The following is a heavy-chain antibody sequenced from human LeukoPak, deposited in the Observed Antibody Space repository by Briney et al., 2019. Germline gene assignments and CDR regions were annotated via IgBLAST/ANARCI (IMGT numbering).Heavy chain of an antibody. D-gene: IGHD2-2*02. CDR1: GFTFGSYG. CDR2: IRYDGSNK. J-gene: IGHJ3*02. CDR3: VRAVPAAILGAFDI. V-gene: IGHV3-30*02. Sequence: GGSLRLSCAASGFTFGSYGMHWVRQAPGKGLEWVAFIRYDGSNKYYADSVKGRFTISRDNSKNTLYLQMNSLRAEDTAVYYCVRAVPAAILGAFDIWGQGTMVTVSS.